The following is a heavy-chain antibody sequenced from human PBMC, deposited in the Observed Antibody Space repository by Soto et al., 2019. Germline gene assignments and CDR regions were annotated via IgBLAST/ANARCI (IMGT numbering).Heavy chain of an antibody. J-gene: IGHJ4*02. CDR1: GFTISSYG. V-gene: IGHV3-30*18. CDR2: ISYDGSNK. D-gene: IGHD3-3*01. CDR3: AKDITGADDY. Sequence: QVQLVESGGGVVQPGRSLRLSCAASGFTISSYGMHWVRQAPGKGLEWVAVISYDGSNKYYADSVKGRFTISRDNSKNTLYLQMNSLRAEDTAVYYCAKDITGADDYWGQGTLVTVSS.